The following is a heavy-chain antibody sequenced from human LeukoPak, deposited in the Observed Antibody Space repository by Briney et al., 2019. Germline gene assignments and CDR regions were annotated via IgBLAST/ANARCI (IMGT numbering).Heavy chain of an antibody. V-gene: IGHV3-23*01. Sequence: PGGSLRLSCAASGFTFSSYAMSWVRQAPGKGLEWVSAISGSGGSTYYADSVKGRSTISRDNSKNTLYLQMNSLRAEDTAVYYCAKGNYYDSSGYYYEDAFDIWGQGTMVTVSS. CDR3: AKGNYYDSSGYYYEDAFDI. D-gene: IGHD3-22*01. CDR1: GFTFSSYA. J-gene: IGHJ3*02. CDR2: ISGSGGST.